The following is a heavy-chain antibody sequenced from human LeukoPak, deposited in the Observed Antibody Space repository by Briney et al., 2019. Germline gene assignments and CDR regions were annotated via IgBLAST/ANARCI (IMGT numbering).Heavy chain of an antibody. CDR2: IWYDGSNK. V-gene: IGHV3-33*01. CDR3: ARDDYDSSGYDVYYYYYYGMDV. D-gene: IGHD3-22*01. CDR1: GFTFSSYG. Sequence: PGGSLRLSCAASGFTFSSYGMHWVRQAPGKGLEWVAVIWYDGSNKYYADSVKGRFTISRDNSKNTLYLQMNSLRAEDTAVYYCARDDYDSSGYDVYYYYYYGMDVWGQGTTVTVSS. J-gene: IGHJ6*02.